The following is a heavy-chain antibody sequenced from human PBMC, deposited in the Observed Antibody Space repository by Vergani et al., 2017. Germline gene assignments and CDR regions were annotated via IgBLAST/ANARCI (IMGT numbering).Heavy chain of an antibody. Sequence: QVQLQQWGAGLLKPSETLSLTCAVYGGSFSGYYWSWIRQPPGKGLEWIGEINHSGSTNYNPSLKSLVTISVDTSKNQFSLKLSSVTAADTAVYYCARDPRIVPYQLPNVNWFDPWGQGTLVTVSS. V-gene: IGHV4-34*01. CDR1: GGSFSGYY. CDR2: INHSGST. D-gene: IGHD2-2*01. CDR3: ARDPRIVPYQLPNVNWFDP. J-gene: IGHJ5*02.